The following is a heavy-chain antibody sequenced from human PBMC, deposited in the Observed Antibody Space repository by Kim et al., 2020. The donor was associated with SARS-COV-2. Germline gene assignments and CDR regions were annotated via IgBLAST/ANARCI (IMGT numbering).Heavy chain of an antibody. D-gene: IGHD1-26*01. J-gene: IGHJ5*02. Sequence: SEDAGKGRFTISRDTAKNSLYRRMNSRRAGDTAVYYCARGVGATLRRVDPWGQGTLVTVSS. V-gene: IGHV3-11*04. CDR3: ARGVGATLRRVDP.